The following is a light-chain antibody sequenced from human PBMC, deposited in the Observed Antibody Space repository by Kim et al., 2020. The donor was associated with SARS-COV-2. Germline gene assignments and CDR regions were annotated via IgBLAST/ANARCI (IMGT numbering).Light chain of an antibody. J-gene: IGLJ2*01. CDR2: WNN. Sequence: GQRVTISCSGSSSNIGSNYVYWYQQLPGTAPKLLIYWNNQWPSGVPDRFSGSKSGTSASLAISGLRSEDEADYYCAAWDDSLSGVLFGGGTQLTVL. CDR1: SSNIGSNY. V-gene: IGLV1-47*01. CDR3: AAWDDSLSGVL.